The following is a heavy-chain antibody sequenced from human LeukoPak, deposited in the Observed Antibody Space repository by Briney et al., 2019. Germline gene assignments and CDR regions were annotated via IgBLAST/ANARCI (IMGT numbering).Heavy chain of an antibody. CDR1: GYTFTSYG. CDR2: ISAYNSNT. J-gene: IGHJ5*02. CDR3: AREGVGGNWIDP. D-gene: IGHD3-3*01. V-gene: IGHV1-18*04. Sequence: ASVKVACKASGYTFTSYGISWVRQAPGQGLEWMGWISAYNSNTNYAQKLQGRVTMTTDTSTSTAYMELRSLTSDDTAVYYCAREGVGGNWIDPWGQGTLVTVSS.